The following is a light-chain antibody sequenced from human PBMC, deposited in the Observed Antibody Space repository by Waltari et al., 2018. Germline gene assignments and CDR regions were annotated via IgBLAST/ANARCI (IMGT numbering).Light chain of an antibody. V-gene: IGKV1-39*01. CDR1: QRVSSY. CDR3: QQTYSVPHT. CDR2: SAS. Sequence: IQMAQSPPSLSASVGDRVNITCRASQRVSSYLNWVQQKSGKAPQVLIYSASSLQPGAPSRFSGSGSGTDFTLTISSLQPEDFATYYCQQTYSVPHTFGQGTKLEIK. J-gene: IGKJ2*01.